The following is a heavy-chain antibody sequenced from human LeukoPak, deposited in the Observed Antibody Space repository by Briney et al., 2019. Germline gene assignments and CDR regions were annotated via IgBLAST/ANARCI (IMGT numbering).Heavy chain of an antibody. CDR2: LIPIFGTA. CDR1: GGTFSSYA. D-gene: IGHD3-9*01. CDR3: ASPYYDILTGYYYYFDY. V-gene: IGHV1-69*13. Sequence: GASVKVSCKASGGTFSSYAISWVRQAPGQGLEWMGGLIPIFGTANYAQKFQGRVTITADESTSTAYMELSSLRSEDTAVYYCASPYYDILTGYYYYFDYWGQGTLVTVSS. J-gene: IGHJ4*02.